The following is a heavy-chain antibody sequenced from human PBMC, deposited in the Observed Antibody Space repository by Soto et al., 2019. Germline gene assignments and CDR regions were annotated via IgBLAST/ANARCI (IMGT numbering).Heavy chain of an antibody. J-gene: IGHJ4*02. CDR3: ARGDRGEY. D-gene: IGHD2-21*02. CDR1: GYSFTIFW. CDR2: IYVDDSET. V-gene: IGHV5-51*01. Sequence: GESLKISCRGFGYSFTIFWIAWVRQMPGKGLEWVGIIYVDDSETRYSPSFQGQVTISADKSINAAYLQWSSLKASDTAMYYCARGDRGEYWGQGTLVTVSS.